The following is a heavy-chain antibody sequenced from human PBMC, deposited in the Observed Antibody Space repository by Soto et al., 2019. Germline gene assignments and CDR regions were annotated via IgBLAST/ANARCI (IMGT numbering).Heavy chain of an antibody. CDR3: AKERAYSSGLGGY. CDR2: ISYDGSNK. J-gene: IGHJ4*02. CDR1: GFTFSSYG. V-gene: IGHV3-30*18. Sequence: QVQLVESVGGVVQPGRSLRLSCAASGFTFSSYGMHWVRQAPGKGLEWVAVISYDGSNKYYADSVKGRFTISRDNSKNTLYLQMNSLRAEDTAVYYCAKERAYSSGLGGYWGQGTLVTVSS. D-gene: IGHD6-19*01.